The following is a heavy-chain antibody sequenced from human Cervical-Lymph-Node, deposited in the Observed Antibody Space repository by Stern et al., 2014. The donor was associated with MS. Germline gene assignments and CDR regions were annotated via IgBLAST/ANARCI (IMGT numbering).Heavy chain of an antibody. V-gene: IGHV3-49*03. CDR1: GFIFGDYA. CDR3: ALRDHKIRAVDI. J-gene: IGHJ3*02. CDR2: IRSKAYGGTT. D-gene: IGHD6-19*01. Sequence: VQLVESGGGLVQPGRSLRLSCTTPGFIFGDYAMSWFRQAPGKGLEWVGFIRSKAYGGTTEYAASVKGRFSISRDDSKSIAYLQLNSLKTEDTAVYYCALRDHKIRAVDIWGQGTMVTVSS.